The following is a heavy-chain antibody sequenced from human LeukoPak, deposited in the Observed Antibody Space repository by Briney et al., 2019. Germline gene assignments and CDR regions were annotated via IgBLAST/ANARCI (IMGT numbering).Heavy chain of an antibody. CDR3: ARTNWGVWYFDL. Sequence: GGSPKLFFSTSRITFKYLYLNLVPQAPGRGLEWFSYISSCSSTNYAGSGKGRFTISRDNAKTLLYLQMDSLRAEDTAVYYCARTNWGVWYFDLWGRGTVVSVSS. J-gene: IGHJ2*01. D-gene: IGHD7-27*01. CDR1: RITFKYLY. V-gene: IGHV3-11*03. CDR2: ISSCSST.